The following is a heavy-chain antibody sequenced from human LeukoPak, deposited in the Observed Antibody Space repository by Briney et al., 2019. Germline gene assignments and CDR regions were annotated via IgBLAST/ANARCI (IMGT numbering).Heavy chain of an antibody. D-gene: IGHD4-17*01. CDR2: ISAYNGNT. CDR3: ARAGDDYGADAFDI. J-gene: IGHJ3*02. Sequence: ASVKVSCKASGYTFTSYGISWVRQAPGQGLEWMGWISAYNGNTNYAQKLQGRVTMTTDTSTSTAYMELRSLRSEDTAVYYCARAGDDYGADAFDIWGQGTMVTVSS. V-gene: IGHV1-18*01. CDR1: GYTFTSYG.